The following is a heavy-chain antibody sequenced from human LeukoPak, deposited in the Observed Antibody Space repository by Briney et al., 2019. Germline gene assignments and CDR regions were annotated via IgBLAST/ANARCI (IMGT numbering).Heavy chain of an antibody. Sequence: PGGSLRLSCAASGFTFSSYGMSWVRQAPGKGLEWVSAISGSGGSTYYADSVKGRFTISRDNSKNTLYLQMNSLRAEDTAFYYCARDCGGDCFSNDAFDIWGQGTMVTVSS. CDR3: ARDCGGDCFSNDAFDI. D-gene: IGHD2-21*02. V-gene: IGHV3-23*01. CDR2: ISGSGGST. CDR1: GFTFSSYG. J-gene: IGHJ3*02.